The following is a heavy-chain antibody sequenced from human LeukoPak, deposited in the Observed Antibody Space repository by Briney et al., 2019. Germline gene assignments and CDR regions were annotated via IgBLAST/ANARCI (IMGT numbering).Heavy chain of an antibody. Sequence: PGGSLRLSCAASGFTFSSYSMNWVRQAPGKGLEWVSSISSSSSYIYYADSVKGRFTISRDNAKNSLYLQMNSLRAEDTAVYYCARDTHDYGDPGGQGTLATVSS. CDR1: GFTFSSYS. V-gene: IGHV3-21*04. CDR2: ISSSSSYI. CDR3: ARDTHDYGDP. D-gene: IGHD4-17*01. J-gene: IGHJ5*02.